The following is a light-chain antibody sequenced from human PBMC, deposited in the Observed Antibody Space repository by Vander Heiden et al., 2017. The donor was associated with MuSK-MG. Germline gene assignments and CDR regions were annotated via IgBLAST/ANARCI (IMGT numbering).Light chain of an antibody. Sequence: SVSSNLAWYQQKPGQAPRLLIYGASTRATGTPARFSATAYGTEFTLTISSLQSEDFAVYFCPLNNNSPAITFGQAARLEIK. CDR3: PLNNNSPAIT. V-gene: IGKV3-15*01. CDR1: SVSSN. CDR2: GAS. J-gene: IGKJ5*01.